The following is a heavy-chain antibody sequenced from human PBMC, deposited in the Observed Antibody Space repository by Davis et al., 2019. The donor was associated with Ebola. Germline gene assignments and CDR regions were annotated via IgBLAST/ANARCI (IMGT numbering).Heavy chain of an antibody. CDR1: GYTFTDYA. J-gene: IGHJ6*02. D-gene: IGHD3-10*01. V-gene: IGHV1-3*01. CDR3: ARIILGRDFYGMDV. CDR2: INAGNGNT. Sequence: ASVKVSCKTSGYTFTDYAMHWVRQAPGQRLEWMGWINAGNGNTKYSEKFQGRVTITSETSASTAYMELSSLRSEDTAVFYCARIILGRDFYGMDVWGQGTTVTVS.